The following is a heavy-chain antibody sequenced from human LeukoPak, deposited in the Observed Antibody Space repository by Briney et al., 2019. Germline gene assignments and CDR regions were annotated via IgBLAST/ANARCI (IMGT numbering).Heavy chain of an antibody. J-gene: IGHJ5*02. CDR3: ARVGYYYDSSGYLEGNWFDP. V-gene: IGHV1-69*05. Sequence: GGSVKVSCQASGGTFSSYAMSWVRQAPGQGLEWMGGIIPIFGTANYAQKFQGRVTITTDESTSTAYMELSSLRSEDTAVYYGARVGYYYDSSGYLEGNWFDPWGQGTLVTVSS. CDR2: IIPIFGTA. D-gene: IGHD3-22*01. CDR1: GGTFSSYA.